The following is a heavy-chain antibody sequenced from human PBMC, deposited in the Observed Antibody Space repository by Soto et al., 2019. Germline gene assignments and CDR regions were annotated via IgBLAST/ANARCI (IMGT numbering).Heavy chain of an antibody. Sequence: ETLSLTCTVSGGSISNYYWSWIRQPPGKGLEWIGYIYYSGSTNYNPSLKSRVTISIDTSKNQFSLKLSSVTAADTAVYYCVGGSGWLIGYWGQGTLVTVSS. J-gene: IGHJ4*02. CDR3: VGGSGWLIGY. CDR2: IYYSGST. CDR1: GGSISNYY. D-gene: IGHD6-19*01. V-gene: IGHV4-59*08.